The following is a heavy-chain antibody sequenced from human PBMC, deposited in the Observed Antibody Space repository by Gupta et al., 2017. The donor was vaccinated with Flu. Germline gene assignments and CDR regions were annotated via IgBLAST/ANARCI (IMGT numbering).Heavy chain of an antibody. J-gene: IGHJ6*03. V-gene: IGHV4-4*01. CDR3: ARASRRDPNSCYYYHYYMDV. Sequence: KGLEWVGEIFHTGSTNLNPSLESRVTISIDTSRDQFSLRLNSVTAADTAVYFCARASRRDPNSCYYYHYYMDVWGNGTTVTVSS. D-gene: IGHD2-2*01. CDR2: IFHTGST.